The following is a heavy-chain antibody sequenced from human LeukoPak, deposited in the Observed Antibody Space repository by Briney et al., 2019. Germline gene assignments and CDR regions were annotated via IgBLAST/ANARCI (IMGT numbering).Heavy chain of an antibody. CDR3: AREGGLLWFGELLHQDYYFDY. V-gene: IGHV6-1*01. J-gene: IGHJ4*02. CDR1: GDSVSSNSAA. CDR2: TYYRSKWYN. D-gene: IGHD3-10*01. Sequence: SQTLSLTCAISGDSVSSNSAAWNWIRQSPSRGLEWLGRTYYRSKWYNDYAVSVKSRITINPDTSKNQFSLQLNSVTPEDTAVYYCAREGGLLWFGELLHQDYYFDYWGQGTLVTVSS.